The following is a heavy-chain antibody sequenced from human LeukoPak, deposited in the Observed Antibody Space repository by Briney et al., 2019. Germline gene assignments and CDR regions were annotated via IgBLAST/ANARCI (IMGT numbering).Heavy chain of an antibody. V-gene: IGHV1-18*01. CDR2: ISAYNGNT. CDR1: GYTFTSYG. D-gene: IGHD3-22*01. CDR3: ASLKNYYDSSGYLVTDAFDI. Sequence: ASVKVSCKASGYTFTSYGISWVRQAPGQGLEWMGWISAYNGNTNYAQKLQGRVTMTTDTATSTAYMELRSLKSDETAVYYCASLKNYYDSSGYLVTDAFDIWGQGTMVTVSS. J-gene: IGHJ3*02.